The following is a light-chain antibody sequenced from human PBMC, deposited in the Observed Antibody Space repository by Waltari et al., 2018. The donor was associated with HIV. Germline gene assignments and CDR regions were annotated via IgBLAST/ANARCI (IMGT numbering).Light chain of an antibody. J-gene: IGLJ1*01. CDR1: SNHV. CDR2: DVT. CDR3: CSYAGTYTSFFV. Sequence: QSALSQPRPVSASPGQSVTISCHGPSNHVSWYHQPPNKGPTLLIYDVTQRPSGVPDRFSGSKSGNTASLTSSGLQTEDEADYYCCSYAGTYTSFFVFGPGTKVTVL. V-gene: IGLV2-11*01.